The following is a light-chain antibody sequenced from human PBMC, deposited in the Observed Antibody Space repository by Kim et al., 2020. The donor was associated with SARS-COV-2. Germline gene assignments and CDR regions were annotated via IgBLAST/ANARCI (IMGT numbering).Light chain of an antibody. V-gene: IGKV3-11*01. CDR1: QSVSSY. CDR3: QQRSNWQLT. CDR2: DAS. Sequence: EIVFTQSPATLSLSPGERATLSCRASQSVSSYLAWYQHKPGQAPRLLIYDASNRATGIPARFSGSGSGTDFTLTINSLEPEDFAVYYCQQRSNWQLTFGGGTKVEI. J-gene: IGKJ4*01.